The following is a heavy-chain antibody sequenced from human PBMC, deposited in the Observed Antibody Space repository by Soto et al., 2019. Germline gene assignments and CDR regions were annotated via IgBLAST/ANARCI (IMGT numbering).Heavy chain of an antibody. CDR2: IDPSGGST. D-gene: IGHD4-17*01. J-gene: IGHJ3*02. CDR1: GYTFISYY. CDR3: ARDPETTVTTYDDAFDT. Sequence: ASVKVSCKASGYTFISYYMHWVRQATGQGLEWMGIIDPSGGSTSYAQKFQGRVTMTRDTSTSTVYMELSSLRSEDTAVYYCARDPETTVTTYDDAFDTWGQGTMVTVSS. V-gene: IGHV1-46*03.